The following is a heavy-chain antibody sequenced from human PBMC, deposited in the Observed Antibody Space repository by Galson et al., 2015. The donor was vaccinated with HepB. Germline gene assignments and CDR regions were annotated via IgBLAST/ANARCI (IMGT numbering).Heavy chain of an antibody. CDR3: AKDGVRHIVVVTAILDFDY. CDR2: IRYDGSNK. V-gene: IGHV3-30*02. J-gene: IGHJ4*02. D-gene: IGHD2-21*02. Sequence: SLRLSCAASGFTFSSYGMHWVRQAPGKGLEWVAFIRYDGSNKYYADSVKGRFTISRDNSKNTLCLQMNSLRAEDTAVYYCAKDGVRHIVVVTAILDFDYWGQGTLVTVSS. CDR1: GFTFSSYG.